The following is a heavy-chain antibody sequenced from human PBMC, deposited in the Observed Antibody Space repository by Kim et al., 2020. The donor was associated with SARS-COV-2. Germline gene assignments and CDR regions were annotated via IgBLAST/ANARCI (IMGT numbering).Heavy chain of an antibody. D-gene: IGHD3-3*01. Sequence: GQGRFTISRSNSKNTLYLQMNSLRAEETAVYYCAKATTVLRFLEWLSLDYWGQGTLVTVSS. J-gene: IGHJ4*02. V-gene: IGHV3-23*01. CDR3: AKATTVLRFLEWLSLDY.